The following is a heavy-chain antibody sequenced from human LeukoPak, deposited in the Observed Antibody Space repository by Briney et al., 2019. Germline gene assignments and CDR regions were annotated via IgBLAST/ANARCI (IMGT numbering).Heavy chain of an antibody. CDR3: ASPSVAGRVRDYYGMDV. D-gene: IGHD6-19*01. CDR1: GASISNYC. Sequence: SETLSLTCAVSGASISNYCWSWIRQPPGKGLEWIGYTCYSGNTNYNPSLKSRIIISADTSKNQFSLKLSSVTAADTAVYYCASPSVAGRVRDYYGMDVWGQGTTVTVSS. CDR2: TCYSGNT. J-gene: IGHJ6*02. V-gene: IGHV4-59*08.